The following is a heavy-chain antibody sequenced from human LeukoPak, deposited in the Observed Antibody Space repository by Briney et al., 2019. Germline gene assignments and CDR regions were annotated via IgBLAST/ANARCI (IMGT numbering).Heavy chain of an antibody. CDR2: ISYDGNNK. CDR3: ARVDGDHHPIDY. D-gene: IGHD4-17*01. CDR1: GFTSSTYT. V-gene: IGHV3-30-3*01. Sequence: GGSLRLSCAASGFTSSTYTMHWVRQAPGKGLEWVAFISYDGNNKYYTDSVKGRFTISRDNSKNTLYLQMNSLRAEDTAVYYCARVDGDHHPIDYWGQGTLVTVSS. J-gene: IGHJ4*02.